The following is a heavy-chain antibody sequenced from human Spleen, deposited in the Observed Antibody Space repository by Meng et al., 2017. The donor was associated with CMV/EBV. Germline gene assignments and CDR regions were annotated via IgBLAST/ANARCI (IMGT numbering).Heavy chain of an antibody. V-gene: IGHV1-2*02. J-gene: IGHJ6*02. Sequence: ASVKVSCKASGYIFSDYNIHWVRQAPGQGLECMGWINPNSGGTSRARKFQGRVTMTRDTPISTAYMELSRLRSDDTAVYYCARVGYYDIFRTRYYYGMDVWGQGTTVTVSS. CDR2: INPNSGGT. CDR3: ARVGYYDIFRTRYYYGMDV. D-gene: IGHD3-9*01. CDR1: GYIFSDYN.